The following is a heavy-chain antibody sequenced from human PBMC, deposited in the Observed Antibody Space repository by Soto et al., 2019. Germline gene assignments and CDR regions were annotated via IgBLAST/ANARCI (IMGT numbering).Heavy chain of an antibody. CDR3: ASIGIQDAFDI. CDR1: GYTFTSYF. D-gene: IGHD1-20*01. J-gene: IGHJ3*02. CDR2: INPSGGST. Sequence: ASVKVSCKASGYTFTSYFMHWVRQAPGQGLEWMGIINPSGGSTSYAQKFQGRVTMTTDTSTSTAYMELRSLRSDDTAVYYCASIGIQDAFDIWGQGTMVTVSS. V-gene: IGHV1-46*01.